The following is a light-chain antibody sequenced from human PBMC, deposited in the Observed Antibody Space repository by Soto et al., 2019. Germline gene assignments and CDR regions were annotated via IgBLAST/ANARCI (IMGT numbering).Light chain of an antibody. CDR1: QSVSSSY. Sequence: EIVLTQSPGTLSFSPXERATLSCRASQSVSSSYLAWYQQKPGQPPRLLIYGASSRATGIPDRVSGSGSGTDFTLTISRLEPEDFAVFYCQHYDSLPITFGQGTRLEI. J-gene: IGKJ5*01. V-gene: IGKV3-20*01. CDR3: QHYDSLPIT. CDR2: GAS.